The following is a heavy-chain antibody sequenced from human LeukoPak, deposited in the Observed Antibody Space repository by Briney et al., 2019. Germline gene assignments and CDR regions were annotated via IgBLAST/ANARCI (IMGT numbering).Heavy chain of an antibody. CDR1: GFTFNRYA. Sequence: GGSLRLSCAASGFTFNRYAIHWVRQAPGKGLEWVTVISSDGNDQHYADSVKGRFTISRDNAKNSLYLQMNSLRAEDTAVYYCARDNSLDYWGQGTLVTVSS. CDR3: ARDNSLDY. V-gene: IGHV3-30-3*01. D-gene: IGHD5-18*01. CDR2: ISSDGNDQ. J-gene: IGHJ4*02.